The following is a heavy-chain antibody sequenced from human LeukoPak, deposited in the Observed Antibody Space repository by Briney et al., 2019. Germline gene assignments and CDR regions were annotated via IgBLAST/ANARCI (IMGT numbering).Heavy chain of an antibody. Sequence: PSETLSLTCTVSGGSVSSGGYFWTWIRQPAGKELEWIGRIYTTGSTNYNPSLKSRVTISIDTSRNQFSLKLSSVTAAGTAVYYCARSPPQRSAEFDYWGQGTLVTVSS. V-gene: IGHV4-61*02. CDR2: IYTTGST. D-gene: IGHD5-24*01. J-gene: IGHJ4*02. CDR1: GGSVSSGGYF. CDR3: ARSPPQRSAEFDY.